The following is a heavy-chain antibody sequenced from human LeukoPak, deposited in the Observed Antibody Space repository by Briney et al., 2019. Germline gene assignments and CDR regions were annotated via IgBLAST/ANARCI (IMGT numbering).Heavy chain of an antibody. CDR2: ISQDGSEK. V-gene: IGHV3-7*05. D-gene: IGHD3-16*01. J-gene: IGHJ4*02. CDR1: GFTFRGYW. CDR3: ARDDYLGC. Sequence: GESLRLSCAASGFTFRGYWMAWVRQAPGRGLEWVAHISQDGSEKNYVDPVKGRFTISRDNAKNSVYLQMNSLRDEDTAIYYCARDDYLGCWGQGTLVTVSS.